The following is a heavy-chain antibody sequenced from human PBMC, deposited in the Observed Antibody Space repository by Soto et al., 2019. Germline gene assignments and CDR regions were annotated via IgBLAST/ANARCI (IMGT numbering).Heavy chain of an antibody. CDR3: ARAGYGTEDYYYYMDV. CDR1: GDSVSDSSVS. CDR2: TNFGGKWSY. Sequence: PSQTLSLTCAISGDSVSDSSVSWNWIRQSPSRGLEWLGRTNFGGKWSYAYAESVRSRISINADTSKNQFSLHLDSVTAADTAVYYCARAGYGTEDYYYYMDVWGKGTTVTVSS. V-gene: IGHV6-1*01. D-gene: IGHD4-17*01. J-gene: IGHJ6*03.